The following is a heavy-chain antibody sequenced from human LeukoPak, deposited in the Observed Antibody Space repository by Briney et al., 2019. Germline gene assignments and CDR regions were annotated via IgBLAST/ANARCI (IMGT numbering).Heavy chain of an antibody. V-gene: IGHV4-39*07. J-gene: IGHJ3*02. CDR3: AKSNGYGLVDI. D-gene: IGHD3-10*01. CDR2: IFYSGST. Sequence: PTETLSLTCTVSGGSISSYYWGWIRQPPGKALEWMGNIFYSGSTYYSPSVKSRVTISLDTPRNQFSLKLNSVTAADTAVYYCAKSNGYGLVDIWGQGTMVTVSS. CDR1: GGSISSYY.